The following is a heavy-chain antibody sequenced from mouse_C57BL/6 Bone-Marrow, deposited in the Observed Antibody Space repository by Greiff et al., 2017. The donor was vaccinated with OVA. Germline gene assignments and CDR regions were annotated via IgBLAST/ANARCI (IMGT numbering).Heavy chain of an antibody. J-gene: IGHJ1*03. D-gene: IGHD6-1*01. V-gene: IGHV7-3*01. Sequence: DVMLVESGGGLVQPGGSLSLSCAASGFTFTDYYMSWVRQPPGKALEWLGFIRNKANGYTTEYSASVKGRFTISRDNSQSILYLQMNALRAEDSATYYCARYVPTGDWYFDVWGTGTTVTVSS. CDR3: ARYVPTGDWYFDV. CDR2: IRNKANGYTT. CDR1: GFTFTDYY.